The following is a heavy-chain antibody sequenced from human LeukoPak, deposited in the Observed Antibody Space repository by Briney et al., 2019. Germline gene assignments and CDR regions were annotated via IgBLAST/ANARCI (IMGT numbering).Heavy chain of an antibody. Sequence: GGSLRLSCAASGFTFSSYGMHWVRQAPGKGLEWVAFIRYDGGNKYYADSVKGRFTISRDNAKNSLYLQMNSLRAEDTAVYYCVRGSLASGVVVYYYYYLDVWGKGTTVTVSS. V-gene: IGHV3-30*02. CDR2: IRYDGGNK. CDR3: VRGSLASGVVVYYYYYLDV. D-gene: IGHD3-3*01. J-gene: IGHJ6*03. CDR1: GFTFSSYG.